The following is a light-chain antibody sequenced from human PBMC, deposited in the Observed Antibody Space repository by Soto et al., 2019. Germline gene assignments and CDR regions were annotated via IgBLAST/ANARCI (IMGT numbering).Light chain of an antibody. CDR1: SSNIGSNH. V-gene: IGLV1-47*01. J-gene: IGLJ2*01. CDR3: SARDDSLSGVV. Sequence: QSVLTQPPSTSGTPGQRVTISCSGSSSNIGSNHVYWYQQFPGMAPKLLMYRSDQRPTGVPVRFSGSKSGTSASLAISGLRSDDEADYYCSARDDSLSGVVFGGGTKVTVL. CDR2: RSD.